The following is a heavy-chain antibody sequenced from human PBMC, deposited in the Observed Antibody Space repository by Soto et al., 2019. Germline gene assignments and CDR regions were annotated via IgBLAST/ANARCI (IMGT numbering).Heavy chain of an antibody. J-gene: IGHJ6*02. CDR3: ARDRVRGVTPESMDV. V-gene: IGHV1-69*01. D-gene: IGHD3-10*01. CDR1: GGTFSSYA. CDR2: IIPIFGTA. Sequence: QVQLVQSGAEVKKPGSSVKVSCKASGGTFSSYAISWVRQAPGQGLEWMGGIIPIFGTANYAQKFQGRVKITADESTSTAYMELSSLISEDTAVYYCARDRVRGVTPESMDVWGQGTTVTVSS.